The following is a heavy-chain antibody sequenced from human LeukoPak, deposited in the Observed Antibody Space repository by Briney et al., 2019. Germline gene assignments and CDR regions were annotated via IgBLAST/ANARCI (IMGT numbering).Heavy chain of an antibody. D-gene: IGHD3-22*01. CDR3: ASSGYANPNLDN. Sequence: SETLSLTCTVSGGSISSSSYYWGWIRQPPGKGLEWIGSIYYSGSTYYNPSLKSRVTISVDTSKNQFSLKLSSVTAADTAVYYCASSGYANPNLDNWGQGTLVTVSS. CDR2: IYYSGST. CDR1: GGSISSSSYY. V-gene: IGHV4-39*07. J-gene: IGHJ4*02.